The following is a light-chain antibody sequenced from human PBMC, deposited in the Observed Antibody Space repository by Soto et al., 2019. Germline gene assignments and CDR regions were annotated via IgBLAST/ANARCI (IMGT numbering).Light chain of an antibody. Sequence: DIQMTQSPSSLSASVGDRVTSTCLAIQYIGDFLHWYQQKPGEAPKLLIYDASSLQSGVPSRFSGSGSGTDFTLTISSLQLEDFATYYCQQSYSTPPEITFGLGTRLEIK. CDR3: QQSYSTPPEIT. V-gene: IGKV1-39*01. J-gene: IGKJ5*01. CDR1: QYIGDF. CDR2: DAS.